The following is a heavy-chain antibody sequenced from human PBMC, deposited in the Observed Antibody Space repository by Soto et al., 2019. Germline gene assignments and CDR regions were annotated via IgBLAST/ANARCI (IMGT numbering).Heavy chain of an antibody. V-gene: IGHV3-7*01. J-gene: IGHJ3*02. CDR3: ARDRNGDYGDAFDI. CDR2: IKQDGSEK. Sequence: GGSRRLSCAASGFTFSSYWMSWVRQAPGKGLEWVANIKQDGSEKYYVDSVKGRFTISRDNAKNSLYLQMNSLRAEDTAVYYCARDRNGDYGDAFDIWGQGTMVTVSS. CDR1: GFTFSSYW. D-gene: IGHD4-17*01.